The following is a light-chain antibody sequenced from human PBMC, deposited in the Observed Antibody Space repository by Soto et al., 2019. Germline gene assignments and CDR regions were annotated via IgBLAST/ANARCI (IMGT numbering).Light chain of an antibody. CDR2: GAS. J-gene: IGKJ5*01. CDR1: QSVSSN. Sequence: EIVMTQSPSTLSVYTGERATLSCRASQSVSSNLAWYQQKPGQAPRLLIYGASTRATGIPARFSGSGSGTEFTLTITSLQSEDFAVYYCQPYNNWPAITFGQGTRLEIK. V-gene: IGKV3D-15*01. CDR3: QPYNNWPAIT.